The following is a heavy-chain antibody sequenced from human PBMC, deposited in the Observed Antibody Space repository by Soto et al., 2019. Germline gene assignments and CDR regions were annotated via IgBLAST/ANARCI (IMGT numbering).Heavy chain of an antibody. CDR2: ISSSSSTI. V-gene: IGHV3-48*01. CDR1: GFTFSSYS. CDR3: ARANYYGSPGDFDY. J-gene: IGHJ4*02. Sequence: GGSLRLSCAASGFTFSSYSMNWVRQAPGKGLEWVSYISSSSSTIYYADSVKGRFTIPRDNAKNSLYLQMNSLRAEDTAVYYCARANYYGSPGDFDYWGQGTLVTVSS. D-gene: IGHD3-10*01.